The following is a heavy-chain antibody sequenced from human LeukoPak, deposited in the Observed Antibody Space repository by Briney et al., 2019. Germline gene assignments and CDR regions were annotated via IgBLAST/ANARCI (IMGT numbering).Heavy chain of an antibody. CDR2: IYYSGST. CDR1: GGSFSGYY. CDR3: ARDSSYYDFWSGYYSRGYYYFDY. V-gene: IGHV4-34*01. Sequence: SETLSLTCAVYGGSFSGYYWGWIRQPPGKGLEWIGSIYYSGSTYYNPSLKSRVTISVDTSKNQFSLKLSSVTAADTAVYYCARDSSYYDFWSGYYSRGYYYFDYWGQGTLVTVSS. J-gene: IGHJ4*02. D-gene: IGHD3-3*01.